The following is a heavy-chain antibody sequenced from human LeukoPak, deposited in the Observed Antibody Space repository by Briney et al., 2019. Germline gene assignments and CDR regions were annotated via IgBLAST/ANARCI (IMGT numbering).Heavy chain of an antibody. CDR3: TTDLGTYYHGSQRLIPIDY. CDR1: GFTFGDYA. D-gene: IGHD3-10*01. V-gene: IGHV3-49*03. Sequence: PGESLRLSCTAAGFTFGDYAISWFRQAPGKGLQWVGFIAGKTHTGTTEYAASVKGRFSISRDDSKSVAYLEMNSLNTEDTAVYYCTTDLGTYYHGSQRLIPIDYWGQGTLVTVSS. CDR2: IAGKTHTGTT. J-gene: IGHJ4*02.